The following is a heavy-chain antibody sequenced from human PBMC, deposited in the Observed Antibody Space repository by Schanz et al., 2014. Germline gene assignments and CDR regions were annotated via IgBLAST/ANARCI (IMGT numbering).Heavy chain of an antibody. CDR2: ISGTTTYT. J-gene: IGHJ4*02. CDR3: ARVHHYDPSGWGYFDS. V-gene: IGHV3-11*06. D-gene: IGHD3-22*01. CDR1: GFTFSDYY. Sequence: QVQLVESGGGLVKPGGSLRLSCAASGFTFSDYYMSWIRQAPGKGLEWVSYISGTTTYTNYADSVKGRFTVSRDNARNSLYLHMNTLGAEDTAVYYCARVHHYDPSGWGYFDSWGQGTLVTVSS.